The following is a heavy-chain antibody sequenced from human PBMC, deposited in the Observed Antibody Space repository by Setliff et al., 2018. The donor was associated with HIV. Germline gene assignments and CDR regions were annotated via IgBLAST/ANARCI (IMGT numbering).Heavy chain of an antibody. CDR2: IGQDGSEK. CDR3: ARHDVVRGAIDN. D-gene: IGHD3-10*01. CDR1: RFDFNNYW. Sequence: GGSLRLSCAASRFDFNNYWMCWVRQAPGKGLEWVANIGQDGSEKNYGDSVKGRFTISRDNSKNTLYVQMNSLRAEDTAVYYCARHDVVRGAIDNWGQGTLVTVSS. V-gene: IGHV3-7*01. J-gene: IGHJ4*02.